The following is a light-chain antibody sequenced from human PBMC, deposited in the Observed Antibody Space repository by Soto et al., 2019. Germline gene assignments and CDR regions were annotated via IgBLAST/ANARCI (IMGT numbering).Light chain of an antibody. J-gene: IGKJ2*01. CDR2: LGS. CDR3: MQAIQTPLI. Sequence: DIVMTQSPLSLPVTPGEPASISCRSSQSLLHRNGYNYLDWFLQKPGQSPQLLIYLGSNRASWVPGKFRGNGSGPNFTLKISRVEAEDVGVYYCMQAIQTPLIFGQGTKLEI. V-gene: IGKV2-28*01. CDR1: QSLLHRNGYNY.